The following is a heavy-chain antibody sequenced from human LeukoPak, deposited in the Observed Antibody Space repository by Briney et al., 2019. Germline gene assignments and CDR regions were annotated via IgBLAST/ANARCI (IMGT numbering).Heavy chain of an antibody. V-gene: IGHV3-23*01. Sequence: GGSLRLSCAASGFTYSSYAMSWVRQAPGKGLEWVSAISSSGGSTYYADSVRGRFTISRDNSKNTLYLQMNSLRAEDTAVYYCAKDYYYGSGRFDYWGQGTLVTVSS. J-gene: IGHJ4*02. CDR1: GFTYSSYA. CDR2: ISSSGGST. D-gene: IGHD3-10*01. CDR3: AKDYYYGSGRFDY.